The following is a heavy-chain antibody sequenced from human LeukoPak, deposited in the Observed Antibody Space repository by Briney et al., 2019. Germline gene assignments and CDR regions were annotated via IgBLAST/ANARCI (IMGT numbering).Heavy chain of an antibody. V-gene: IGHV1-2*02. D-gene: IGHD2-8*01. Sequence: ASVKVSCKASGDTFSGYAISWVRQAPGQGLEWMGSINPDSGDTNYAQNLQGRVTMTRDTSINTAYLDLSRLRSDDTAVYYCAIMGDTFDIWGQGTKVTVSS. CDR3: AIMGDTFDI. J-gene: IGHJ3*02. CDR1: GDTFSGYA. CDR2: INPDSGDT.